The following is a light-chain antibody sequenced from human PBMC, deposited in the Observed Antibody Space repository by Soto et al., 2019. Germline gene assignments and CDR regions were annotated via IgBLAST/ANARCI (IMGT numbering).Light chain of an antibody. CDR3: QQYNSYPLT. CDR1: QSISSW. V-gene: IGKV1-5*01. Sequence: DIPMTQSPSTLSASVGDRVTITCRASQSISSWLAWYQQKPGKAPQLLIYDASSLESGVPSRFSGSGSGTEFTLTISSLQPDDFATYYCQQYNSYPLTFGGGTKVEIK. J-gene: IGKJ4*01. CDR2: DAS.